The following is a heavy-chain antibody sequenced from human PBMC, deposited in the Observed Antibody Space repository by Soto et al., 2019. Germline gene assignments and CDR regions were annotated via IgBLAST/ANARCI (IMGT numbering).Heavy chain of an antibody. Sequence: ASVKVSCKFSGYTLTELSMHWVRQAPGKGLEWMGGFDPEDGETIYAQKFQGRVTMTEDTSTDTAYMELSSLRSEDTAVYYCATTTMGVVPAAMPYYYYYGMDVWGQGTTVTVSS. CDR3: ATTTMGVVPAAMPYYYYYGMDV. CDR2: FDPEDGET. J-gene: IGHJ6*02. CDR1: GYTLTELS. D-gene: IGHD2-2*01. V-gene: IGHV1-24*01.